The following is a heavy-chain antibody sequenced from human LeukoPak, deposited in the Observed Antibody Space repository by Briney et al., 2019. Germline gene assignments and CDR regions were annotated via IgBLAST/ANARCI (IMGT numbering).Heavy chain of an antibody. V-gene: IGHV6-1*01. Sequence: SQTLSLTCAISGDSVSSKSASWNWIRHSPSRGLEWLGRTYYRSKWYFEYAVSVKSRISINPDTSQNQFSLQLSSLTIEDTAVYYCARAGGTFDNWGQGTLVTVSS. CDR2: TYYRSKWYF. CDR3: ARAGGTFDN. D-gene: IGHD1-1*01. CDR1: GDSVSSKSAS. J-gene: IGHJ4*02.